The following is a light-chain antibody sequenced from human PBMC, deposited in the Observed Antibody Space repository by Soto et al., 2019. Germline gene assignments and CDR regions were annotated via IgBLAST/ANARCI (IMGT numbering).Light chain of an antibody. Sequence: QSVLTQPPSASATPGQRVTISCSGSSYNIGRNTVNWYQQLPGTAPKLVIYSNNQRPSGVPDRFSGSKSGTSGSLAISGLQSEDEADYYCAAWDNSLSDYVFGTGTKVTVL. CDR3: AAWDNSLSDYV. V-gene: IGLV1-44*01. CDR2: SNN. J-gene: IGLJ1*01. CDR1: SYNIGRNT.